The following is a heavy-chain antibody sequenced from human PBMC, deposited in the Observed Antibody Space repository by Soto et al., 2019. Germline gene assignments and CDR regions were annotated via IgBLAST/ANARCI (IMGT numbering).Heavy chain of an antibody. D-gene: IGHD2-8*01. CDR2: IYYSGST. CDR3: ARDPHLYGLDAFDI. Sequence: QVQLQESGPGLVKHSQTLSLTCTVSGGSISSGDYYWSWLRQPQGKGLEWIGYIYYSGSTYYNPSLTSRVTISVDTSKNQFSLKLSSVTAADTAVYYCARDPHLYGLDAFDIWGQGTMVTVSS. V-gene: IGHV4-30-4*01. J-gene: IGHJ3*02. CDR1: GGSISSGDYY.